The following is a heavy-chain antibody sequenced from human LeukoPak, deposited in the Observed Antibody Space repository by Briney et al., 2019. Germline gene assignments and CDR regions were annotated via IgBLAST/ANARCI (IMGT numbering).Heavy chain of an antibody. CDR1: GGSISSDY. D-gene: IGHD2-2*01. CDR2: IYHSGST. V-gene: IGHV4-59*01. CDR3: ARGQRLFDY. Sequence: SETLSLTCSVSGGSISSDYWSWIRQPPGKGLEWIGYIYHSGSTNYNPSLKSRVTISVDTSKNQFSLKLSSVTAADTAVYYCARGQRLFDYWGQGTLVTVSS. J-gene: IGHJ4*02.